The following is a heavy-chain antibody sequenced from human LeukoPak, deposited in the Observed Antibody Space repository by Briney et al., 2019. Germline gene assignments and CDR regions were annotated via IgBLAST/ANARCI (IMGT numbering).Heavy chain of an antibody. V-gene: IGHV3-23*01. J-gene: IGHJ4*02. CDR3: AKDIAAAAVYYFDY. Sequence: EGSLRLSCAASGFTFSSYGMSWVRQAPGKGLEWVSAISGSGGSTYYADSVKGRFTISRDNSKNTLYLQMNSLRAEDTAVYYCAKDIAAAAVYYFDYWGQGTLVTVSS. CDR1: GFTFSSYG. D-gene: IGHD6-13*01. CDR2: ISGSGGST.